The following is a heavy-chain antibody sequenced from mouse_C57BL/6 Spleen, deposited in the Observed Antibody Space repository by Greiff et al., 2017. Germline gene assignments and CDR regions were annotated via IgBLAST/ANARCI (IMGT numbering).Heavy chain of an antibody. CDR2: IDPSDSYT. D-gene: IGHD1-1*01. Sequence: QVQLQQPGAELVKPGASVKLSCKASGYTFTSYWMQWVKQRPGQGLEWIGEIDPSDSYTNYNQKFKGKATLTVDTSSSTAYMQLSSLTSEDSAVYYCARDGSSYFDYWGQGTTLTVSS. V-gene: IGHV1-50*01. J-gene: IGHJ2*01. CDR1: GYTFTSYW. CDR3: ARDGSSYFDY.